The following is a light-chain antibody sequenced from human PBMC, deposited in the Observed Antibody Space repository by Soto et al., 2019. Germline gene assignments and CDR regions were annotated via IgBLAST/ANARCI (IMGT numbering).Light chain of an antibody. CDR1: SSDVGGFNY. J-gene: IGLJ1*01. CDR2: EVS. CDR3: SSYTSSSTYV. V-gene: IGLV2-14*01. Sequence: QSALTQPASVSGSLGQSITISCTGTSSDVGGFNYVSWYQQHPVKAPKLMIYEVSNRPSGVSNRFSGSKSGNTASLTISGLQADDEADYYCSSYTSSSTYVFGSGTKVTVL.